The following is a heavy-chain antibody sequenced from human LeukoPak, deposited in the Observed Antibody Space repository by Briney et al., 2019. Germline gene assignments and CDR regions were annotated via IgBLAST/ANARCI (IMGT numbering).Heavy chain of an antibody. CDR3: AKSIMVVTGHYYFDY. J-gene: IGHJ4*02. CDR1: GFTFSSYA. Sequence: QPGGSPRLSCAASGFTFSSYAINWVRQAPGKGLQWVSIISGSGGSTYYADSVKGRFTISRDNSKNTLYLQMNSLRAEDTALYYCAKSIMVVTGHYYFDYWGQGTLVTVSS. V-gene: IGHV3-23*01. CDR2: ISGSGGST. D-gene: IGHD2-21*02.